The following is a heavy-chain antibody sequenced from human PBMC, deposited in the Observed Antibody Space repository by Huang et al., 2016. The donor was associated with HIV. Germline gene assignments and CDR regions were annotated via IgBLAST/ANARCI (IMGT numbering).Heavy chain of an antibody. J-gene: IGHJ4*02. Sequence: QLQLQESGPGQVKPSETLSLTCTVSGDFISSTNYYWGWIRQSPGKGLEWVGSVYQSGSTNYNPSLTSRFTLSVDTSRNHFSLRLHSVTAADTAVYYCASQHIGAAATWFWGRGTQVAVSS. CDR2: VYQSGST. V-gene: IGHV4-39*01. D-gene: IGHD6-13*01. CDR1: GDFISSTNYY. CDR3: ASQHIGAAATWF.